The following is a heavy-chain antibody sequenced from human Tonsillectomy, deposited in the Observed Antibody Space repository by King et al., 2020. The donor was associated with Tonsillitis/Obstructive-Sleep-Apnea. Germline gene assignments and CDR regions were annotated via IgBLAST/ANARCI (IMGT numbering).Heavy chain of an antibody. Sequence: VQLQQWGAGLLKPSETLSLTCAVYGGSFSGYYWSWIRQPPGKGLEWIGEINHSGSTNYNPPLQSRVTISVDTSKNQFSLKLSSVTAAYTAVYDCATTTRTYFDYWGQGTLVTVSS. J-gene: IGHJ4*02. CDR2: INHSGST. CDR3: ATTTRTYFDY. CDR1: GGSFSGYY. V-gene: IGHV4-34*01. D-gene: IGHD1-26*01.